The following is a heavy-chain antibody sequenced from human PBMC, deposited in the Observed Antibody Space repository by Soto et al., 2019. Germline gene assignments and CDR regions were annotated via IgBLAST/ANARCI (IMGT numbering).Heavy chain of an antibody. D-gene: IGHD6-19*01. V-gene: IGHV4-4*08. CDR3: ARGGGSYTTGWYNDY. CDR1: GVSISNSY. J-gene: IGHJ4*02. CDR2: IWTSGRT. Sequence: QVQLQESGPGLVKPSETMSLTCTVSGVSISNSYCSWVRQPPGKGLEWIGHIWTSGRTAYNPSLRRRITMSVDTSKNQVSLKLNPVTATDTAVYYCARGGGSYTTGWYNDYWGQGTLVTVSS.